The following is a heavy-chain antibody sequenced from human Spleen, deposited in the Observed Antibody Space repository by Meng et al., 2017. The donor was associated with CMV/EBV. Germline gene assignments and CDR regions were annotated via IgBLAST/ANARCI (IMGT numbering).Heavy chain of an antibody. CDR1: GFAFSTYA. CDR2: IYSGGSAT. V-gene: IGHV3-23*03. D-gene: IGHD1-26*01. CDR3: AKIGSFTYYYYGMDA. J-gene: IGHJ6*02. Sequence: GESLKISCAASGFAFSTYAMSWVRQAPGKGLEWVSVIYSGGSATYYADSMKGRFTVSRDNSKNTLFLQMDSLGAEDTAVYYCAKIGSFTYYYYGMDAWGQGTTVTVSS.